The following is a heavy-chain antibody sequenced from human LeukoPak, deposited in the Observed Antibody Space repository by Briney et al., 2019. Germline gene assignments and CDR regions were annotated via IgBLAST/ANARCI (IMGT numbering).Heavy chain of an antibody. Sequence: GASVKVSCKASGYTFTSYDINWVRQAPGQGLEWMGWMNPNSGNTGYAQKFQGRVTMTRNTSISTAYMELSSLRSEDTAVYYCARGTAMVTSYYYGMDVWGQGTTVTVSS. J-gene: IGHJ6*02. CDR3: ARGTAMVTSYYYGMDV. V-gene: IGHV1-8*01. D-gene: IGHD5-18*01. CDR2: MNPNSGNT. CDR1: GYTFTSYD.